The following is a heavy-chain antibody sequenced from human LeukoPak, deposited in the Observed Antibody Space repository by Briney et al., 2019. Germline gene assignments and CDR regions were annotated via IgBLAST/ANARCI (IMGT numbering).Heavy chain of an antibody. Sequence: GGSLRLSCAASGFTFSSYAMSWVRQAPGKGLEWVSAISGSGGSTYYADSVKGRFTISRDNSKNTLYLQMNSLRAEDTAVYYCAKGNNYYGSGTRRDYFDYWGQGTLVTVSS. J-gene: IGHJ4*02. CDR3: AKGNNYYGSGTRRDYFDY. CDR2: ISGSGGST. D-gene: IGHD3-10*01. V-gene: IGHV3-23*01. CDR1: GFTFSSYA.